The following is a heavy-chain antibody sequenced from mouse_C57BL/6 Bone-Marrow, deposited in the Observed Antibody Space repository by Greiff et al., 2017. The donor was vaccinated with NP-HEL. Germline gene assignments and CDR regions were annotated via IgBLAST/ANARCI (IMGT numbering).Heavy chain of an antibody. V-gene: IGHV1-18*01. D-gene: IGHD1-1*01. CDR2: INPNNAGT. J-gene: IGHJ2*01. CDR3: ARRYYGSSLYYFDY. CDR1: GYTFTDYN. Sequence: DVKLVESGPELVKPGASVKIPCKASGYTFTDYNLDWVKPSHGKSLEWIGDINPNNAGTIYNQKFKGKATLTVDKSSSTAYMELRSLTSEDTAVYYCARRYYGSSLYYFDYWGQGTTLTVSS.